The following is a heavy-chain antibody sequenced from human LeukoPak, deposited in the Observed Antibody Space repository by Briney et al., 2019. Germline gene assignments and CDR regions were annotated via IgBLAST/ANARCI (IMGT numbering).Heavy chain of an antibody. Sequence: GGSLRLSCAASGFTFSTYWMHWVRQAPGKVLVWVSRIDHDGINTYYADSVKGRFTISRDNSKNTLYLQMNSLRAEDTAVYYCARDSAYYYGSGSFDYWGQGTLVTVSS. D-gene: IGHD3-10*01. CDR2: IDHDGINT. V-gene: IGHV3-74*01. CDR3: ARDSAYYYGSGSFDY. J-gene: IGHJ4*02. CDR1: GFTFSTYW.